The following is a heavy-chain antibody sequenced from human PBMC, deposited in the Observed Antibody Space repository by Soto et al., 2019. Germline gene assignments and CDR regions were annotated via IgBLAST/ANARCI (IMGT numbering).Heavy chain of an antibody. CDR3: ARDQSRGSESSSWYNWFDP. Sequence: QTPSLTCAISGYRVSSNSAAWNWIRQSPSRGLEWLGRTYYRSKWYNDYAVSVKSRITINPDTSKNQFSLQLNSVTPEDTDVYYCARDQSRGSESSSWYNWFDPWGQGTLVT. D-gene: IGHD6-13*01. CDR2: TYYRSKWYN. CDR1: GYRVSSNSAA. V-gene: IGHV6-1*01. J-gene: IGHJ5*02.